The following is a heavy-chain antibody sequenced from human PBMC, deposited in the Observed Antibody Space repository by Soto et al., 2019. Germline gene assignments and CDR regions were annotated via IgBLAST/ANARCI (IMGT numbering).Heavy chain of an antibody. CDR2: IKEDGSET. J-gene: IGHJ4*02. Sequence: EVHLVESGGGLVQPGGSLRLSCVASGFTFSNYWMNWVRQAPGKGLEWVANIKEDGSETYYVDSMKGRYTISRDNAKNSLFLQMNALRAEDTAVYYCARDDGARPLDYWGQGTLVIVSS. V-gene: IGHV3-7*05. CDR1: GFTFSNYW. CDR3: ARDDGARPLDY.